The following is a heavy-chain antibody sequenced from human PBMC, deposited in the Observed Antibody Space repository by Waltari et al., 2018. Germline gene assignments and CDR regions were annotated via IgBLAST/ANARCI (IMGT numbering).Heavy chain of an antibody. CDR3: ARDRDGYKKADL. Sequence: VQLVESGGDLVQPGGSLRPSCAASGFTFSDFEMNWVRQAPGKVLEWLSYINSRGSTIYYADSVKGRFTVSRDNAKSSLYLQMNSLRVEDTAVYYCARDRDGYKKADLWGQGTLVTVSS. CDR1: GFTFSDFE. J-gene: IGHJ5*02. D-gene: IGHD5-12*01. V-gene: IGHV3-48*03. CDR2: INSRGSTI.